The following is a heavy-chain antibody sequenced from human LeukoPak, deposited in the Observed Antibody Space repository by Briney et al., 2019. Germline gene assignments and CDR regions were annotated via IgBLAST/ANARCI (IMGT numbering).Heavy chain of an antibody. D-gene: IGHD1-26*01. J-gene: IGHJ4*02. CDR1: GFTFSSYA. CDR3: ANPGSPRVWELLDY. Sequence: GGSLRLSCAASGFTFSSYAMHWVRQAPGKGLEWVAVISYDGSNKYYADSVKGRFTISRDNSKNTLYLQMNSLRAEDTAVYYCANPGSPRVWELLDYWGQGTLVTVSS. V-gene: IGHV3-30-3*01. CDR2: ISYDGSNK.